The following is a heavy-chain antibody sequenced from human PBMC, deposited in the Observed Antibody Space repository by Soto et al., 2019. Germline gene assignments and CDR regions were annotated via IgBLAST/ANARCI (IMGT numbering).Heavy chain of an antibody. CDR1: GFSFSGFW. CDR3: ARDYNRAFSYYYFMDV. CDR2: INSDGSST. V-gene: IGHV3-74*01. J-gene: IGHJ6*03. Sequence: GGSLRLSCAASGFSFSGFWMHWVRQAPGKGLVWVSRINSDGSSTNSADSVKGRFTISRDNARNTVYLQMNSLRVEDTAVYFCARDYNRAFSYYYFMDVWGTGTTVTVSS. D-gene: IGHD3-10*01.